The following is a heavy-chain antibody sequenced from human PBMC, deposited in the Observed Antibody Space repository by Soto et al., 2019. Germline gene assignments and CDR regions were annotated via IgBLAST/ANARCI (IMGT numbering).Heavy chain of an antibody. CDR1: GFTFSSYS. CDR3: ARAGVGVGSYFFDY. D-gene: IGHD1-26*01. Sequence: GGSLRLSCAASGFTFSSYSMNWVRQAPGKGLEWVSSISSSSSYIYYADSVKGRFTISRDNAKNSLYLQMNSLRAEDTAVYYCARAGVGVGSYFFDYWGQGTLVTVSS. V-gene: IGHV3-21*01. CDR2: ISSSSSYI. J-gene: IGHJ4*02.